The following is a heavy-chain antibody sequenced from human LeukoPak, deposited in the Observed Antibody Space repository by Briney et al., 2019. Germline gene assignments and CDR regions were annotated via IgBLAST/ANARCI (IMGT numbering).Heavy chain of an antibody. V-gene: IGHV3-23*01. J-gene: IGHJ4*02. D-gene: IGHD5-12*01. CDR3: ARVRYSGYDYDY. CDR1: GFTFSSYA. Sequence: PGGSLRLSCEASGFTFSSYAMRWARQAPGKGLEWVSVISGSGDSTYYADSVEGRCTISRDNSKDALYLQMNSLRGEDTAVYYCARVRYSGYDYDYWGQGALVTVSS. CDR2: ISGSGDST.